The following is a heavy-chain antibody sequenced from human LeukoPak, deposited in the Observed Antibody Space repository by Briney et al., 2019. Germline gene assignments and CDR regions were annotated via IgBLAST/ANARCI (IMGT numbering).Heavy chain of an antibody. CDR1: GGSISSYY. V-gene: IGHV4-4*07. CDR2: IYTSGST. Sequence: SETLSLTCTVSGGSISSYYWSWIRQPPGKGLEWIGRIYTSGSTNYNPSLKSRVTMSVDTSKNQFSLKLSSVTAADTAVYYCARDLSSGTYPYYYYYMDVWGKGTTVTVSS. J-gene: IGHJ6*03. D-gene: IGHD1-26*01. CDR3: ARDLSSGTYPYYYYYMDV.